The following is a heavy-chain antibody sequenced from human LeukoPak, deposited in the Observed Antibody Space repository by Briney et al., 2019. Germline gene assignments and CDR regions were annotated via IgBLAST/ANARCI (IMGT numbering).Heavy chain of an antibody. CDR2: FLTTEST. Sequence: SQTLSLTCTVSGDSISSDNYSWTWIRQPAGKGLEWIGRFLTTESTNYNPSLKSRVTISVDTSKNQFSLKLSSVTAADTAVYYCARFVEYSSSYTAYWYFDLWGRGTLVTVSS. V-gene: IGHV4-61*02. J-gene: IGHJ2*01. D-gene: IGHD6-13*01. CDR3: ARFVEYSSSYTAYWYFDL. CDR1: GDSISSDNYS.